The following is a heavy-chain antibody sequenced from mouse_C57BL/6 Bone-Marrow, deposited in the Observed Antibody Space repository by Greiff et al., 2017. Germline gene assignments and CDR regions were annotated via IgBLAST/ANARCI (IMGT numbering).Heavy chain of an antibody. Sequence: VQLQQSGAELVRPGASVTLSCKASGYTFTDYEMHWVKQTPVHGLEWIGAIDPETGGTAYNQKFKGKAILTADKSSSTAYMELRSLTSEDSAVYYCTRGVTTRLRYYFDYWGQGTTLTVSS. J-gene: IGHJ2*01. V-gene: IGHV1-15*01. CDR2: IDPETGGT. D-gene: IGHD2-1*01. CDR1: GYTFTDYE. CDR3: TRGVTTRLRYYFDY.